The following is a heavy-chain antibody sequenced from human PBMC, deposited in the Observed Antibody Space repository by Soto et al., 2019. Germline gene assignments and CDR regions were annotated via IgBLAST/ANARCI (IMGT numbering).Heavy chain of an antibody. J-gene: IGHJ4*02. CDR3: ASPPMEQLVGGPGY. CDR2: ISYDGSNK. V-gene: IGHV3-30-3*01. Sequence: QVQLVESGGGVVQPGRSLRLSCAASGFTFSSYAMHWVRQAPGKGLEWVAVISYDGSNKYYADSVKGRFTISRDNSKNTVYLQMNSLRAEDTAVYYCASPPMEQLVGGPGYWGQGTLVTVSS. D-gene: IGHD6-13*01. CDR1: GFTFSSYA.